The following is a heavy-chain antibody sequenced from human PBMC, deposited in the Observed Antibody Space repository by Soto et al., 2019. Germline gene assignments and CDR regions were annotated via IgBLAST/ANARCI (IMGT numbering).Heavy chain of an antibody. CDR3: ANGGYCRSRSCYTYYYYYMDV. J-gene: IGHJ6*03. CDR1: GFTFSSHA. Sequence: EVQLLESGGNLVQPGGSLRLSCAASGFTFSSHAMSWVRPAPGKGLEWVSAISGSGGSTYYADSGTGRFTISRDNSKHTLYLQMNSLRAEDTDVYYVANGGYCRSRSCYTYYYYYMDVWRKGTTVTVS. V-gene: IGHV3-23*01. D-gene: IGHD2-2*02. CDR2: ISGSGGST.